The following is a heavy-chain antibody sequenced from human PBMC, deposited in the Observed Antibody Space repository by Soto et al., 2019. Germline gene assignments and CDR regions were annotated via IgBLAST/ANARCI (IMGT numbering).Heavy chain of an antibody. J-gene: IGHJ6*02. CDR1: GYSFTDYH. D-gene: IGHD2-8*01. CDR3: ARGDSTDCSNRVCSFFYNHEMDV. Sequence: ASVKVSCKASGYSFTDYHIHWVRQAPGQGLEWLGRINPKSGGTSTAQKFQGWVTMTTDTSISTASMELTRLTSDDTAIYYCARGDSTDCSNRVCSFFYNHEMDVWGQGTTVTVSS. V-gene: IGHV1-2*04. CDR2: INPKSGGT.